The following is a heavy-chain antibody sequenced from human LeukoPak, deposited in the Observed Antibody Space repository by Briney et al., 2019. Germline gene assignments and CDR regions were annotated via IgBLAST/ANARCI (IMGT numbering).Heavy chain of an antibody. CDR2: IKQDESEK. D-gene: IGHD6-13*01. V-gene: IGHV3-7*01. CDR3: ARVLAAAGIYYFDY. Sequence: GGSLRLSCAASGFTFSGYWMSWVRQAPGKGLEWVANIKQDESEKYYVDSVKGRFTISRDNAKNSLYLQMNSLRAEDTAVYYCARVLAAAGIYYFDYWGQGTLVTVSS. CDR1: GFTFSGYW. J-gene: IGHJ4*02.